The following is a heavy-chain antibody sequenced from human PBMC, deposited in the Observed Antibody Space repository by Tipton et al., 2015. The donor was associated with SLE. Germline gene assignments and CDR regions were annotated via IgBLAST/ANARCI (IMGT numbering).Heavy chain of an antibody. D-gene: IGHD3-22*01. J-gene: IGHJ6*02. V-gene: IGHV4-4*07. CDR2: IYTSGST. CDR1: GGSISSYY. CDR3: AREGDSYDGSGDYYYYGMDV. Sequence: TLSLTCTVSGGSISSYYWSWIRQPAGKGLEWIWRIYTSGSTNYNPSLNSRVTMSVDTSKNQFSLKLSSVTAADTAVYYCAREGDSYDGSGDYYYYGMDVGSQGTTVTGSS.